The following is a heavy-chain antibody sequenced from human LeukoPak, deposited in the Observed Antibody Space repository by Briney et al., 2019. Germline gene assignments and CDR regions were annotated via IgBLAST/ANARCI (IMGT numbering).Heavy chain of an antibody. CDR3: ARAAYSGSYHSDY. Sequence: SETPSLTCTVSGGSISSYYWNWIRQPPGKGLEWIGYIYYSGSTNYNPSLKSRVTISVDTSKNQFSLKLSSVTAADTAVYYCARAAYSGSYHSDYWGQGTLVTVSS. J-gene: IGHJ4*02. CDR2: IYYSGST. CDR1: GGSISSYY. V-gene: IGHV4-59*01. D-gene: IGHD1-26*01.